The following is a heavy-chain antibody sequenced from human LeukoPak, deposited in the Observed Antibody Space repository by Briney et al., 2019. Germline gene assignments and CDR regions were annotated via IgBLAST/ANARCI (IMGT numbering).Heavy chain of an antibody. Sequence: ASVKVSCKASGYTFTSYDINWVRQATGQGLEWMGWMNPNSGNTGYAQKFPGRVTMTRNTSISTAYMELRSLRSEDTAVYYCARGGSTYSYGSGSYYNLDYWGQGTLVTVSS. CDR1: GYTFTSYD. V-gene: IGHV1-8*01. D-gene: IGHD3-10*01. J-gene: IGHJ4*02. CDR2: MNPNSGNT. CDR3: ARGGSTYSYGSGSYYNLDY.